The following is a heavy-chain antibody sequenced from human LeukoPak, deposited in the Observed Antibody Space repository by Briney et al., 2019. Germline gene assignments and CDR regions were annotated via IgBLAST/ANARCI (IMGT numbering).Heavy chain of an antibody. J-gene: IGHJ3*02. D-gene: IGHD3-22*01. CDR2: ISSSGSTI. Sequence: GGSLRLSCAASGFTFSDYYMSWIRQAPGEGLEWVSYISSSGSTIYYADSVKGRFTISRDNAKNSLYLQMNSLRAEDTAVYYCARDRKSGYYYGAFDIWGQGTMVTVSS. CDR1: GFTFSDYY. V-gene: IGHV3-11*04. CDR3: ARDRKSGYYYGAFDI.